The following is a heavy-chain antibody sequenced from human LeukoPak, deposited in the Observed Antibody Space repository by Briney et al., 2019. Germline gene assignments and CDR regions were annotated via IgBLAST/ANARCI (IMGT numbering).Heavy chain of an antibody. V-gene: IGHV4-38-2*02. Sequence: SETLSLTCTVSGYSISSGYYWGWIRQPPVKGLEWIGSIYHSGSTYYNPSLKSRVTISVDTSKNQFSLKLSSVTAADTAVYYCARDNWNDGWFDPWGQGTLVTVSS. CDR3: ARDNWNDGWFDP. CDR2: IYHSGST. J-gene: IGHJ5*02. CDR1: GYSISSGYY. D-gene: IGHD1-20*01.